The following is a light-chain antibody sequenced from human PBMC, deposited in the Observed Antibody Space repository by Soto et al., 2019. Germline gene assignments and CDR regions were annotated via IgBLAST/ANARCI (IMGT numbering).Light chain of an antibody. V-gene: IGKV3D-15*01. CDR3: KQYKEWPPFT. CDR2: GAS. CDR1: QSVSRK. J-gene: IGKJ5*01. Sequence: EIVLTQSPATLSVSPGERATLSCRASQSVSRKLAWYQQKPGQAPRLLIYGASTRATDIPARFSGSGSGTEFTLSISSLQSEDFAVYYCKQYKEWPPFTFGQGTRLEIK.